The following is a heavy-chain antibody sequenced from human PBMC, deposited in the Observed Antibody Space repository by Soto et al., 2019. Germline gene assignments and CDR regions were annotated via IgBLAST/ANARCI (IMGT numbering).Heavy chain of an antibody. CDR1: GFTVISNY. V-gene: IGHV3-66*01. D-gene: IGHD1-1*01. Sequence: GGSLRLSCAASGFTVISNYMNWVLQAPWKGLEWVSVIYSGGSTYYADSVKGRFTISRDNSKNTLYLQMNSLRAEDTAVYYCAKDRPRRTSGYFFDYWGQGTPVTVSS. J-gene: IGHJ4*02. CDR2: IYSGGST. CDR3: AKDRPRRTSGYFFDY.